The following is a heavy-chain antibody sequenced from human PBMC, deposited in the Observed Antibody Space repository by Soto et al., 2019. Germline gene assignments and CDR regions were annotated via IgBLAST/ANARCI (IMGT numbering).Heavy chain of an antibody. CDR1: GGSISSYS. D-gene: IGHD3-9*01. CDR3: ARGQSYYDILTGYYSGDFDI. V-gene: IGHV4-59*01. Sequence: SETLSLTCTVSGGSISSYSWSWIRQPPGTGLEWIADIYYSGSTDYNPSLKSRVTISLDTSKNQFSLKLSSVTAADTAVYYCARGQSYYDILTGYYSGDFDIWGQGTMVTVSS. CDR2: IYYSGST. J-gene: IGHJ3*02.